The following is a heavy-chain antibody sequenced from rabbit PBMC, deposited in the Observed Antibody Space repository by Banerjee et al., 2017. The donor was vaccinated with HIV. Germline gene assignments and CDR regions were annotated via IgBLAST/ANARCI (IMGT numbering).Heavy chain of an antibody. V-gene: IGHV1S40*01. CDR3: ARDLAGVTGWNFGL. CDR2: INSSSRNV. D-gene: IGHD4-1*01. CDR1: GFSFSSYG. J-gene: IGHJ4*01. Sequence: QSLEESGGDLVKPGASLTVTCTASGFSFSSYGVSWVRQAPGKGLEWIGCINSSSRNVVYASWATGRFTISKTSSTTVTLQMTSLTAADTATYLCARDLAGVTGWNFGLWGPGTLVTVS.